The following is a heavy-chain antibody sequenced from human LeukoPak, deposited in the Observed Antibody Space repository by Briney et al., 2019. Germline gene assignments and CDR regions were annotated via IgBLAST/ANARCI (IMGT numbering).Heavy chain of an antibody. D-gene: IGHD2-2*03. CDR2: INPGNGAT. CDR3: ARDPQYTFGYPTYDC. V-gene: IGHV1-2*02. CDR1: GYSLSDYH. J-gene: IGHJ4*02. Sequence: ASVKVSCKASGYSLSDYHLHWVRQAPGQGLEWRGDINPGNGATKYAQKFQGRVTMTRDTSISTVYMDLSGLTPDDTAVYYCARDPQYTFGYPTYDCWGQGTLVTVSS.